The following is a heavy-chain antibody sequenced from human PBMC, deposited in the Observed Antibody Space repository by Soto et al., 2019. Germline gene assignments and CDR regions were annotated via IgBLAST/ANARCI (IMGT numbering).Heavy chain of an antibody. CDR1: GGSISSSNW. V-gene: IGHV4-4*02. J-gene: IGHJ6*03. D-gene: IGHD2-15*01. CDR2: IYHSGST. Sequence: SETLSLTCAVSGGSISSSNWWSWVRQPPGKGLEWIGEIYHSGSTNYNPSLKSRVTISVDKSKNQFSLKLSSVTAADTAVYYCARVPCSGGSCYYYYYYMDVWGKGTTVTVSS. CDR3: ARVPCSGGSCYYYYYYMDV.